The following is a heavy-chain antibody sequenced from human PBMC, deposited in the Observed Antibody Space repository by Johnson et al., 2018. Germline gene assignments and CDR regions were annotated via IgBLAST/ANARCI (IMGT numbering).Heavy chain of an antibody. CDR3: ARIGYYEILTGHYFDP. CDR2: INPIFSTA. V-gene: IGHV1-69*01. D-gene: IGHD3-9*01. Sequence: EVKKPGSSVKVSCKASGGTFSSYAISWVRQAPGQGREWIGGINPIFSTANYAQKFQGRGTITADESTSTAYMELSRLRSEDTAVYYCARIGYYEILTGHYFDPWGQG. CDR1: GGTFSSYA. J-gene: IGHJ5*02.